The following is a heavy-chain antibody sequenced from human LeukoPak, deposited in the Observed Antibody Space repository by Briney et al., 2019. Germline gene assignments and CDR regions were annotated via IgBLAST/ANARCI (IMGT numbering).Heavy chain of an antibody. CDR2: INPNSGGT. V-gene: IGHV1-2*02. Sequence: GASVKVSCRASGYTFSDYYIHWVRPAPGQGLEWMGWINPNSGGTNYAQNFQGRVTMTRDTSISTAYMELSRLRSDDTAVYYCARAADYGDYVLLYWGQGTLVTVSS. D-gene: IGHD4-17*01. CDR3: ARAADYGDYVLLY. J-gene: IGHJ4*02. CDR1: GYTFSDYY.